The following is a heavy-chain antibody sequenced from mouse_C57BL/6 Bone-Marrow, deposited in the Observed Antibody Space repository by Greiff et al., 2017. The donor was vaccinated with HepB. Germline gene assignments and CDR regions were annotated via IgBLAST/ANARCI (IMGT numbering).Heavy chain of an antibody. D-gene: IGHD2-5*01. CDR3: TSYSNYAMDY. CDR2: IDPETGGT. V-gene: IGHV1-15*01. Sequence: VQLQQSGAELVRPGASVTLSCKASGYTFTDYEMHWVKQTPVHGLEWIGAIDPETGGTAYNQKFKGKAILTADKSSSTAYMALRSLTSEDSAVYYCTSYSNYAMDYWGQGTSVTVSS. CDR1: GYTFTDYE. J-gene: IGHJ4*01.